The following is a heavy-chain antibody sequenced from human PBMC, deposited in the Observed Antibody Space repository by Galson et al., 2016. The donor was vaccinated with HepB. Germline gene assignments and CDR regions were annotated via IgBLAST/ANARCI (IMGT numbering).Heavy chain of an antibody. CDR2: INQDGFEK. V-gene: IGHV3-7*01. D-gene: IGHD4-17*01. Sequence: SLRLSCATSGFTFNYYWMTWVRQAPGKGLEWVANINQDGFEKYYVGSVEGRFTISRDNAKKSLYLQMDSLRAEDTAVYYCASSGETSWGQGTLVTVSS. CDR3: ASSGETS. CDR1: GFTFNYYW. J-gene: IGHJ5*02.